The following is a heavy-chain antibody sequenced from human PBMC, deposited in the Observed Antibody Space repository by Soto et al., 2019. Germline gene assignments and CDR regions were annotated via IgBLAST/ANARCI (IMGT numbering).Heavy chain of an antibody. CDR2: IYYSGST. J-gene: IGHJ5*02. Sequence: SEPLSLSSTVPGGSISSYYWRWIRQPRGKGREWIGYIYYSGSTNYTPSLKSRVTISVDTSKNQFSLRLSSVTAADTAVYYCAREIYSSSSNWFDPWGQGFLDTVSA. CDR3: AREIYSSSSNWFDP. D-gene: IGHD6-6*01. V-gene: IGHV4-59*01. CDR1: GGSISSYY.